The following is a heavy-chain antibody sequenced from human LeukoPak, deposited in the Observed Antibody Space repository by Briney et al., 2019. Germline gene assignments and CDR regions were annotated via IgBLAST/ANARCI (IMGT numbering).Heavy chain of an antibody. V-gene: IGHV6-1*01. CDR1: GDSVSSGSSS. J-gene: IGHJ5*02. CDR2: TYYTSKWTG. CDR3: VRRAKGNSYFDP. D-gene: IGHD4-23*01. Sequence: QTPSLTCAISGDSVSSGSSSWHWIRQSPSRGLEWLGRTYYTSKWTGDSALSVRSRIAITPDTSKNQFTLQLNSVTGDDTAVYYCVRRAKGNSYFDPWGQGTLVVVSS.